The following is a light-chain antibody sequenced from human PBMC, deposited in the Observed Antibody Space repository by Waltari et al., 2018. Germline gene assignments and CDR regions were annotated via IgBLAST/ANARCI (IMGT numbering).Light chain of an antibody. CDR3: QQYNNWPNS. J-gene: IGKJ2*03. Sequence: EIVMTQSPATLSVSPGERATLSCRASQSVSSNLAWYQQQPGQAPRLLIYGASTRATGIPASVSGSGSGTEFTLTISSLQSEDFAVYYCQQYNNWPNSFGQGTKLEIK. CDR1: QSVSSN. V-gene: IGKV3-15*01. CDR2: GAS.